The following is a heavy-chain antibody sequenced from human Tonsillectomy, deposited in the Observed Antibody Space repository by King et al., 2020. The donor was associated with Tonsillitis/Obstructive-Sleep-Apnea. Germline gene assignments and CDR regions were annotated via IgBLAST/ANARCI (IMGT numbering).Heavy chain of an antibody. D-gene: IGHD6-19*01. V-gene: IGHV3-23*04. J-gene: IGHJ4*02. Sequence: VQLVESGGGLVQPGGSLRLSCAASGFTFSSYAMSWVRQAPGKGLEWVSAISGSGGGTYSADFVKGRFTISRDNSKNTVYLQMNILRAEATAVYYCAKITSYSSGWYEGHFDYWGQGTLVTVSS. CDR2: ISGSGGGT. CDR1: GFTFSSYA. CDR3: AKITSYSSGWYEGHFDY.